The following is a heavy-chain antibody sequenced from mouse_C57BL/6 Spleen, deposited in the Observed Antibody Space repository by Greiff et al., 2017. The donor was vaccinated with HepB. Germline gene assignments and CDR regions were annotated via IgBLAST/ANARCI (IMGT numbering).Heavy chain of an antibody. D-gene: IGHD1-1*02. CDR1: GYTFTSYG. CDR2: IYPRSGNT. J-gene: IGHJ4*01. Sequence: QVQLQQSGAELARPGASVKLSCKASGYTFTSYGISWVKQRTGQGLEWIGEIYPRSGNTYYNEKFKGKATLTADKSSSTAYMELRSLTSEDSAVYFCARRVDYGYYYAMDYWGQGTSVTVSS. CDR3: ARRVDYGYYYAMDY. V-gene: IGHV1-81*01.